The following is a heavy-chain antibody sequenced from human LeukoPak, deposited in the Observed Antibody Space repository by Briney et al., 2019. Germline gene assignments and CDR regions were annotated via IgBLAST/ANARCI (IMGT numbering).Heavy chain of an antibody. CDR2: IYTSGST. CDR1: GGSIGSYY. Sequence: NPSETLSLTCTVSGGSIGSYYWSWIRQPAGKGLEWLGRIYTSGSTNYNPSLKSRVTMSVDTSKNQFSLKLSSVTAADTAVYYCARPMIFRGSSYYYYYMDVWGKGTTVTVSS. D-gene: IGHD3/OR15-3a*01. V-gene: IGHV4-4*07. CDR3: ARPMIFRGSSYYYYYMDV. J-gene: IGHJ6*03.